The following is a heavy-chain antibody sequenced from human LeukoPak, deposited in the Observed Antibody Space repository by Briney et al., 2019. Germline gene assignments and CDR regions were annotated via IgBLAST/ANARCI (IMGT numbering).Heavy chain of an antibody. CDR2: ISYDGSNK. J-gene: IGHJ6*02. Sequence: PGGSLRLSCAASGFTFSSYGMRWVRQAPGKGLEWVAVISYDGSNKYYADSVKGRFTISRDNSKNTLYLQMNSLRAEDTAVYYCAKAEPGYSSGWYGYYGMDVWGQGTTVTVSS. CDR1: GFTFSSYG. D-gene: IGHD6-19*01. V-gene: IGHV3-30*18. CDR3: AKAEPGYSSGWYGYYGMDV.